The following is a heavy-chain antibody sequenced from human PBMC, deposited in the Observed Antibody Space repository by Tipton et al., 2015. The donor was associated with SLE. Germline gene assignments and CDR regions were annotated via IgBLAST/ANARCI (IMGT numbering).Heavy chain of an antibody. CDR1: GGSISSHY. V-gene: IGHV4-59*11. CDR3: ARLTYYYDSSGPFDI. CDR2: IYYSGST. D-gene: IGHD3-22*01. J-gene: IGHJ3*02. Sequence: TLSLTCTVSGGSISSHYWSWIRQPPGKGLEWIGYIYYSGSTNYNPSLKSRVTISVDTSKNQFSLKLSSVTAADTAVYYCARLTYYYDSSGPFDIWGQGTKVTVSS.